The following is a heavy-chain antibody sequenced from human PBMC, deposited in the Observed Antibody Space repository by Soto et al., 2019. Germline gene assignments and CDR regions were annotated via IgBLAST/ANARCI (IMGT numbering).Heavy chain of an antibody. CDR3: ARESGDNWDYEAY. D-gene: IGHD1-7*01. Sequence: SETLSLTCTVSGGSISSYHWSWIRQSAGKGLEWIGRIYTSGNTHYNPTLKSRVTVSIDTSKNQFFLTVNSVTAADSAVYYCARESGDNWDYEAYWGQGTPVTVSS. CDR1: GGSISSYH. J-gene: IGHJ4*02. CDR2: IYTSGNT. V-gene: IGHV4-4*07.